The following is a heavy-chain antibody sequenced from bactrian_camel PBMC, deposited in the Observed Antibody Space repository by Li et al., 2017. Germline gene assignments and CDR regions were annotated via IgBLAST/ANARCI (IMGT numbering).Heavy chain of an antibody. Sequence: VQLVESGGGSVQAGGSLRLTCTASGFQYSSRCMAWFRQSPGKEREGVAAIYTGGGRTRYGDFVKGRFTITRDNAKNTVYLQMDSLVPEDTAIYYCAAGCPIWTGLLSGDWGQGTQVTVS. D-gene: IGHD2*01. CDR2: IYTGGGRT. J-gene: IGHJ4*01. V-gene: IGHV3S42*01. CDR3: AAGCPIWTGLLSGD. CDR1: GFQYSSRC.